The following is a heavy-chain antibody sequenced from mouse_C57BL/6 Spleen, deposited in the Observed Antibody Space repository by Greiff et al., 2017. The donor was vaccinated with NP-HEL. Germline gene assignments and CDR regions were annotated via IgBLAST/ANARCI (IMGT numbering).Heavy chain of an antibody. D-gene: IGHD2-4*01. Sequence: QVQLRQPGAELVKPGASVKLSCKASGYTFTSYWMQWVKQRPGQGLEWIGEIDPSDSYTNYNQKFKGKATLTVDTSSSTAYMQLSSLTSEDSAVYYCARGSFYYDYDRGDYWGQGTTLTVSS. J-gene: IGHJ2*01. CDR1: GYTFTSYW. CDR2: IDPSDSYT. V-gene: IGHV1-50*01. CDR3: ARGSFYYDYDRGDY.